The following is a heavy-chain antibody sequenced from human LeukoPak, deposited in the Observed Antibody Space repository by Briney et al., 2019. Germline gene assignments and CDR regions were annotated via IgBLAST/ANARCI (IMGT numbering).Heavy chain of an antibody. D-gene: IGHD4-17*01. V-gene: IGHV3-7*01. CDR1: GFTFSSYW. CDR3: ARQNYGDAHDC. CDR2: LKQDGSEK. J-gene: IGHJ4*02. Sequence: PGGSLRLSCAGSGFTFSSYWMNWVRQAPGKGLEWVANLKQDGSEKYYVDSVKGRSTISRDNAKNSLYLQMNSLRAEDTAVYYCARQNYGDAHDCWGQGTLVTVSS.